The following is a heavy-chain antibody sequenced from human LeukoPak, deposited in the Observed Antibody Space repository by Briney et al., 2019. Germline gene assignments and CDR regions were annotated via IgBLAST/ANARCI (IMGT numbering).Heavy chain of an antibody. D-gene: IGHD3-9*01. CDR2: ISRDAGAE. J-gene: IGHJ4*02. CDR3: ARDKDWAFDY. V-gene: IGHV3-48*02. CDR1: GFTFSSYS. Sequence: PGGSLRLSCAGSGFTFSSYSMNWVRQAPGEGLEWVSYISRDAGAEYYADSVKGRFSISRDNAKNTLFLQMNNLRDEDTAVYYCARDKDWAFDYWGRGTLVTVSS.